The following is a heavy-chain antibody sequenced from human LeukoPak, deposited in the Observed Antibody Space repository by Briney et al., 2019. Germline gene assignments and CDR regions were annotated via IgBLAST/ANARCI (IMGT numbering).Heavy chain of an antibody. CDR2: IKSKTDGGTT. Sequence: RTGGSLRLSCAASGFTFSNAWMSWVRQAPGKGLEWVGRIKSKTDGGTTDYAAPVKGRFTISRDDSKNTLYLQMNSLKTEDTAVYYCTTEVGYGSSWSSFAFDIWGQGTMVTVSS. D-gene: IGHD6-13*01. CDR1: GFTFSNAW. V-gene: IGHV3-15*01. CDR3: TTEVGYGSSWSSFAFDI. J-gene: IGHJ3*02.